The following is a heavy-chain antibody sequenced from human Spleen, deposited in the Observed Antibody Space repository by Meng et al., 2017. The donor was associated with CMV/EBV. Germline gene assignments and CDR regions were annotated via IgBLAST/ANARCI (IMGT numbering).Heavy chain of an antibody. D-gene: IGHD3-10*01. V-gene: IGHV3-66*01. CDR1: GFTVSTNY. CDR2: IYSGDIT. CDR3: ATLWSTAPFDY. Sequence: DVHLGVSGGGLVQPGVSLRLSCAASGFTVSTNYMSWVRQAPGKGLEWVSLIYSGDITSYADSVKGRFTISRDNSKNTLYLQMNSLRAEDTAVYYCATLWSTAPFDYWGQGTLVTVSS. J-gene: IGHJ4*02.